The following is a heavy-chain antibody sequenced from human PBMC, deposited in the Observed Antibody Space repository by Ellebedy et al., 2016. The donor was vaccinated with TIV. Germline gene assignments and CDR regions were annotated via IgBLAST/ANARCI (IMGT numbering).Heavy chain of an antibody. J-gene: IGHJ6*02. CDR2: MNPNSGNT. CDR3: ARIRWYSSSWYERLRDYYYYGMDV. CDR1: GYTFTSYD. D-gene: IGHD6-13*01. Sequence: ASVKVSXKASGYTFTSYDINWVRQATGQGLEGMGWMNPNSGNTGYAQKFQGRVTMTRNTSISTAYMELSSLRSEDTAVYYCARIRWYSSSWYERLRDYYYYGMDVWGQGTTVTVSS. V-gene: IGHV1-8*01.